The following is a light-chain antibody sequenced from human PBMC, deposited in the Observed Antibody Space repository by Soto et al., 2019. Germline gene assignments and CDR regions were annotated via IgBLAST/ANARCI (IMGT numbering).Light chain of an antibody. Sequence: EIVMTQSPATLSVSPGERATLSCRARQSVSSNLAWYQQKPGQAPRLLIYDASTRATGIPARFSGSGSGTEFTLTISSLQSEDFAVYYCQQYNNWPPWTFGQGTKVDIK. J-gene: IGKJ1*01. V-gene: IGKV3-15*01. CDR1: QSVSSN. CDR3: QQYNNWPPWT. CDR2: DAS.